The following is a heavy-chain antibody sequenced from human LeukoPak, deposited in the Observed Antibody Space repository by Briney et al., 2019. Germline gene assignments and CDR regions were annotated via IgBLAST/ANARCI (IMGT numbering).Heavy chain of an antibody. J-gene: IGHJ6*02. CDR2: ISGSGGTT. CDR1: GFSFRSYG. CDR3: AKGIAVAGTVDYYYLMDV. Sequence: GGSLRLSCAASGFSFRSYGMSWVRQAPGKGLEWVSSISGSGGTTYYADSVKGRFTISRDNSENTRYLQMNSLRAEDTAVFYCAKGIAVAGTVDYYYLMDVWGQGTTVTVSS. D-gene: IGHD6-19*01. V-gene: IGHV3-23*01.